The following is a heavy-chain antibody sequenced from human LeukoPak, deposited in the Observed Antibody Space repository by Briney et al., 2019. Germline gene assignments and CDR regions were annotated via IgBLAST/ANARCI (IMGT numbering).Heavy chain of an antibody. CDR3: TTGYEGTDFDY. D-gene: IGHD3/OR15-3a*01. J-gene: IGHJ4*02. Sequence: GGSLRLSCAASGFTFSPYSMNWVRQAPGKGLEWLSYISGDSRNIYYADSVRGRFTISRDNAKNSLYLQMNSLRAEDTAVYYCTTGYEGTDFDYWGQGTLVTVSS. CDR1: GFTFSPYS. CDR2: ISGDSRNI. V-gene: IGHV3-48*01.